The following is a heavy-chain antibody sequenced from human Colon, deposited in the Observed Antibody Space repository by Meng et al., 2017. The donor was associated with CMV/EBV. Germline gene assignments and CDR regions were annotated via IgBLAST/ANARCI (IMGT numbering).Heavy chain of an antibody. V-gene: IGHV3-74*03. CDR3: AKYCSSGACLDY. D-gene: IGHD2-2*01. CDR1: GFSFSYYW. J-gene: IGHJ4*02. CDR2: IKYDGRST. Sequence: SCTASGFSFSYYWMHWVRHAPGTGLVWVSRIKYDGRSTTCADSVKGRFTISGDNAQNTVYLQMNSLRAEDTAVYHCAKYCSSGACLDYWGQGTLVTVSS.